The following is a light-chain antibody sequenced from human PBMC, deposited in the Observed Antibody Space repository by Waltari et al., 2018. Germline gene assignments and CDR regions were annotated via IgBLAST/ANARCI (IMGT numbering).Light chain of an antibody. V-gene: IGKV3-11*01. CDR3: QQRSDWPPFT. Sequence: EIVLTQSPVTLSLSPGERATLSCRASQNIQTFLAWYQHRPGQPPRLLIYDAFYRATGIPARFSGSGSGTDVTLSISSLEPEEVAVDFCQQRSDWPPFTFGPGTRVDI. CDR1: QNIQTF. J-gene: IGKJ3*01. CDR2: DAF.